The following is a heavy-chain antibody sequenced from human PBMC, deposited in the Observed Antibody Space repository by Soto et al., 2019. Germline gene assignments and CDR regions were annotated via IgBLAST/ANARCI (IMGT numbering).Heavy chain of an antibody. J-gene: IGHJ3*02. Sequence: PVGSLRLSCAASGFTFSSYSMNWVRQAPGKGLEWVSYISSSSSTIYYADSVRGRFTISRDNARTTVYLQMNDLRPDDTAVYSCATWHLREHAYDIWGQGTTVTVSS. CDR1: GFTFSSYS. D-gene: IGHD3-10*01. CDR2: ISSSSSTI. CDR3: ATWHLREHAYDI. V-gene: IGHV3-48*01.